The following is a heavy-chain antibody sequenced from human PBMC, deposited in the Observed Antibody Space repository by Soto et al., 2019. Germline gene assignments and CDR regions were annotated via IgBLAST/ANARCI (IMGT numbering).Heavy chain of an antibody. Sequence: EVQLLESGGGLVQPGGSLRLSCAASGFTFSSYAMSWVRQAPGKGLEWVSAISGSGGSTYYADSVKGRFTISRDNSKNTLYLQMNSLRAEDTAVYYCAKDYALRYFDWSPPLDYWGQGTLVTVSS. CDR3: AKDYALRYFDWSPPLDY. CDR2: ISGSGGST. D-gene: IGHD3-9*01. V-gene: IGHV3-23*01. CDR1: GFTFSSYA. J-gene: IGHJ4*02.